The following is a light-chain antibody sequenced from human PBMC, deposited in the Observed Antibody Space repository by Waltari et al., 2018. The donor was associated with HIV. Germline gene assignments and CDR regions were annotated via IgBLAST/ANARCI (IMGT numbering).Light chain of an antibody. CDR3: SSSTNSSPVV. V-gene: IGLV2-14*01. Sequence: QSALTQPASVSGSPGQSITISCTGTSSDVGGYTSVSWYQHHPGEAPRPMISEVSNRPSGISKRFSGSKAGNTASLTISGLQAEDEADYFCSSSTNSSPVVFGGGTKLTVL. J-gene: IGLJ3*02. CDR2: EVS. CDR1: SSDVGGYTS.